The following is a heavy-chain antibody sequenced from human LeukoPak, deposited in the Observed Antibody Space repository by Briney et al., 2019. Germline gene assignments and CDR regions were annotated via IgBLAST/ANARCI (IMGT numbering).Heavy chain of an antibody. Sequence: AGGSLRLSCAASGFTFSSYSMNWVRQAPGKGLEWVSYISSSGSTIYYADSVKGRFTISRDNSKNTLYLQMNSLRAEDMAVYYCAKDLGYCSGGSCYESGFDYWGQGTLVTVSS. J-gene: IGHJ4*02. V-gene: IGHV3-48*01. CDR2: ISSSGSTI. CDR1: GFTFSSYS. D-gene: IGHD2-15*01. CDR3: AKDLGYCSGGSCYESGFDY.